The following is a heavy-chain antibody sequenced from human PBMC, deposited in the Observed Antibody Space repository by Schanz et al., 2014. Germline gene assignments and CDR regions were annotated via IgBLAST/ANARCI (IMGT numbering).Heavy chain of an antibody. CDR1: GGTFSSDT. Sequence: QVHLVHSGAEVKKPGSSVKVSCKASGGTFSSDTFSWVRQAPGQGLEWMGRIVPIAGITNYAQRFQGRVTITADKSSDTAYMELSSLRSEDTAVYYCAREVGLYDRGWFDPWGQGTLVTVSP. CDR3: AREVGLYDRGWFDP. D-gene: IGHD3-22*01. V-gene: IGHV1-69*04. CDR2: IVPIAGIT. J-gene: IGHJ5*02.